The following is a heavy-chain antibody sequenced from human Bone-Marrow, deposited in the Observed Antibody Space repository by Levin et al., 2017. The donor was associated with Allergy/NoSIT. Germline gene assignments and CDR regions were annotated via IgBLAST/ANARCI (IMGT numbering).Heavy chain of an antibody. Sequence: GESLKISCKASGYTFTNYGITWVRQAPGQGLEWMGWITADNGNTNYAQTLQGRLTMTTDTSTTTAYMELRSLRYDDTAVYFCARSPIPSTWNDYFFDYWAPGTLVTVSS. D-gene: IGHD3-3*01. CDR2: ITADNGNT. V-gene: IGHV1-18*01. CDR1: GYTFTNYG. J-gene: IGHJ4*01. CDR3: ARSPIPSTWNDYFFDY.